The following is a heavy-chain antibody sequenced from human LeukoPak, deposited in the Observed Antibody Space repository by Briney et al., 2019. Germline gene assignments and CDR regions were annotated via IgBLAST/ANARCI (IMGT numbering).Heavy chain of an antibody. CDR3: AKDNADYPIYYFDS. CDR2: ISASGGGK. D-gene: IGHD3-16*01. J-gene: IGHJ4*02. V-gene: IGHV3-23*01. CDR1: GFTFSTYA. Sequence: GGSLRLSCAASGFTFSTYAMNWVRQAPGRGLEWVSGISASGGGKFYADSVKGRFTISRDKSKSTLYLQMNSLRADDAAVYYCAKDNADYPIYYFDSWGQGTLVTVSS.